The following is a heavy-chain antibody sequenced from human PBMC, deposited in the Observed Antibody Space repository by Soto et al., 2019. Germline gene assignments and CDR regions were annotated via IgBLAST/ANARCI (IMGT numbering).Heavy chain of an antibody. J-gene: IGHJ3*02. V-gene: IGHV2-70*04. D-gene: IGHD4-17*01. CDR1: GLSLSTTEMR. Sequence: SGPTLVNPTQTLTLTCTFSGLSLSTTEMRMSWIRQPPGKALEWLARIDWDDEKFYSTSLKTRLTISKDTSKNQVVLTMTNMSPVDTATYYCGRGRRADYAFEIGGQGTGVTVSS. CDR3: GRGRRADYAFEI. CDR2: IDWDDEK.